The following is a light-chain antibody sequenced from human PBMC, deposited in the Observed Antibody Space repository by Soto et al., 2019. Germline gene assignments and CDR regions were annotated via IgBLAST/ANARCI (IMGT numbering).Light chain of an antibody. J-gene: IGKJ1*01. CDR1: HGSGNY. CDR2: AAS. Sequence: ARHGSGNYLAWYQQKPGKVPKLLIYAASTGQAGVPARFSGSGSGTDFTLTITSLQPEDFAAYYCQKYSSSSWTFGQGTKVDIK. CDR3: QKYSSSSWT. V-gene: IGKV1-27*01.